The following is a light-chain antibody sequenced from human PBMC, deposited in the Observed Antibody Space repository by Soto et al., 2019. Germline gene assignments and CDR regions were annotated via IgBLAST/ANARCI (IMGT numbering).Light chain of an antibody. J-gene: IGLJ3*02. CDR2: GNR. Sequence: QSVLTQPPSVSGAPGQRVTISCTGSSSHFGSNFDVHWYQQLPGAAPKLVIFGNRNRPSGVPERFSGSKSGTSASLAITGLQAEDEADYYCQAYDYSLTASVFGGGTKLTVL. CDR1: SSHFGSNFD. V-gene: IGLV1-40*01. CDR3: QAYDYSLTASV.